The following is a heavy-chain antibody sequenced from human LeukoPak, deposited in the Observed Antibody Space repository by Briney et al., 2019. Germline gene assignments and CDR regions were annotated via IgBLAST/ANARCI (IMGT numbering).Heavy chain of an antibody. CDR1: GGSISSSSYY. J-gene: IGHJ3*02. V-gene: IGHV4-39*07. Sequence: PSETLSLTCTVSGGSISSSSYYWGWIRQPPGKGLEWIGSIYYSGSTYYNPSLKSRVTISVDTSKNQFSLKLSSVTAADTAVYYCARDRGIHDAFDIWGQGTMVTVSS. CDR2: IYYSGST. CDR3: ARDRGIHDAFDI.